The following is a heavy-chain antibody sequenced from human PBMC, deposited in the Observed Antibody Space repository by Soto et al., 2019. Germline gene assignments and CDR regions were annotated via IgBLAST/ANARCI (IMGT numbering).Heavy chain of an antibody. D-gene: IGHD4-17*01. CDR3: TRAPSYGAFDI. CDR2: INAGNGNT. CDR1: GYTFTSYA. V-gene: IGHV1-3*01. J-gene: IGHJ3*02. Sequence: GASVKVSCKASGYTFTSYAMHWVRQAPRQRLEWMGWINAGNGNTKYSQKFQGRVTMTRDTSTSTVYMELSSLRSEDTAVYYCTRAPSYGAFDIWGQGTMVTVSS.